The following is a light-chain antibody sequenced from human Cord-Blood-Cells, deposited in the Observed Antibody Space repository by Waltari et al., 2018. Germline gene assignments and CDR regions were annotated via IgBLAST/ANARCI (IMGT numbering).Light chain of an antibody. V-gene: IGLV1-44*01. CDR2: RNN. Sequence: QSVLTQPPSASGTPGQRVTISCSGSSPNTGSNTLNWYQQPPGTAPKLLIYRNNQRPSGVPDRFSGSKSGTSASLAISGLQAEDEADYYCAAWDDSLNGPVFGGGTKLTVL. CDR1: SPNTGSNT. CDR3: AAWDDSLNGPV. J-gene: IGLJ3*02.